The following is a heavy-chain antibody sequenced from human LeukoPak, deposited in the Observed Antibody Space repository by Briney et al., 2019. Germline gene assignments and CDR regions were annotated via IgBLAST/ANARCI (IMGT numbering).Heavy chain of an antibody. Sequence: ASVKVSCKASGGTFSSYAISWVRQAPGQGLKWMGGIIPIFGTANYAQKFQGRVTITADESTSTAYMELSSLRSEDTAVYYCARDRYYGSGFNGGYGMDVWGKGTTVTVSS. CDR1: GGTFSSYA. CDR3: ARDRYYGSGFNGGYGMDV. V-gene: IGHV1-69*13. D-gene: IGHD3-10*01. CDR2: IIPIFGTA. J-gene: IGHJ6*04.